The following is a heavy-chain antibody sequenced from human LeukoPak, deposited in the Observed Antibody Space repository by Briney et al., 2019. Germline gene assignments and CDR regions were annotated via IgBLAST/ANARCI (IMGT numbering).Heavy chain of an antibody. CDR1: GGSISSSSYY. CDR3: ARRDIVVVPAAIRVGAFDI. D-gene: IGHD2-2*02. Sequence: PSETLSLTCTVSGGSISSSSYYWGWIRQPPGKGLEWIGSIYYSGSTYYNPSLKSRVTISVDTSKNQFSLKLSSVTAADTAVYYCARRDIVVVPAAIRVGAFDIWGQGTMVTVSS. V-gene: IGHV4-39*01. J-gene: IGHJ3*02. CDR2: IYYSGST.